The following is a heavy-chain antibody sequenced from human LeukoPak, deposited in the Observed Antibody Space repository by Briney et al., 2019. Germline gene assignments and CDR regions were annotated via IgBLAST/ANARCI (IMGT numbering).Heavy chain of an antibody. CDR2: ISSSGNTI. D-gene: IGHD3-22*01. Sequence: GGSLRLSCAASGFTFSGYEMNWVRQAPGKGLEWVSFISSSGNTIYYADSVRGRFTISRDNAKNSLFLQMNSLRAEDTAVYYCAKDSDSSAPPDAFDIWGQGTMVTVSS. V-gene: IGHV3-48*03. CDR3: AKDSDSSAPPDAFDI. J-gene: IGHJ3*02. CDR1: GFTFSGYE.